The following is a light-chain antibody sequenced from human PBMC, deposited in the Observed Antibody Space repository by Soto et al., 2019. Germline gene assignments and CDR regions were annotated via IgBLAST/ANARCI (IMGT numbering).Light chain of an antibody. V-gene: IGKV3-20*01. CDR1: QRMTNNF. J-gene: IGKJ2*01. CDR2: GAS. Sequence: EIVLTQSPDTLSLSPGERVTLSCRASQRMTNNFLAWFQQKPGLAPRLLIHGASTRASGVPDRFTGSGSGTDFVLTISRVEPEDFAVYYCQQYGRSPFTFGQGTKIQIK. CDR3: QQYGRSPFT.